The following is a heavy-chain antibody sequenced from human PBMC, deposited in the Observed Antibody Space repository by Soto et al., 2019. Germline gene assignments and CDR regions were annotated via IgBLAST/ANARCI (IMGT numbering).Heavy chain of an antibody. CDR1: GFTVSSNY. Sequence: EVQLVESGGGLVQPGGSLRLSCAASGFTVSSNYMSWVRQAPGKGLEWVSVIYSGGSTYYTDSVKGRFTISRHNSKNTLYLQMNSLRAEDTAVYYCARDPTGMNDYWGQGTLVTVSS. J-gene: IGHJ4*02. D-gene: IGHD7-27*01. V-gene: IGHV3-53*04. CDR2: IYSGGST. CDR3: ARDPTGMNDY.